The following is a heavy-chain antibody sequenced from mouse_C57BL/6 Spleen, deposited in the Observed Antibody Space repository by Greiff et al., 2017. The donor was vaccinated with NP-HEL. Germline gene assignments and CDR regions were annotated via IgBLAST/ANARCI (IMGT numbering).Heavy chain of an antibody. CDR1: GYTFTDYY. Sequence: EVQLQQSGPELVKPGASVKISCKASGYTFTDYYMNWVKQSHGKSLEWIGDINPNNGGTSYNQKFKGKATLTVDKSSSTAYMELRSLTSEDSAVYYCARRGYYGYDEAFDYWGQGTTLTVSS. D-gene: IGHD2-2*01. J-gene: IGHJ2*01. CDR2: INPNNGGT. CDR3: ARRGYYGYDEAFDY. V-gene: IGHV1-26*01.